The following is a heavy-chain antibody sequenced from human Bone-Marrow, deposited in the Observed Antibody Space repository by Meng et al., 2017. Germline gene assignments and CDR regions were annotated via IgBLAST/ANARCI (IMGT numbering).Heavy chain of an antibody. V-gene: IGHV4-31*03. CDR1: GGSISSGGYY. CDR3: ARDRNDYGSHYFDY. Sequence: QVQLQESGPGLGKPSQSLARTGTVSGGSISSGGYYWSWIRQHPGKGLEWIGYIYHSGSTYHNPSLKSRVTISVDTSKNQFSLKLSSVTAADTAVYYCARDRNDYGSHYFDYWGQGTLVTVSS. D-gene: IGHD4-17*01. J-gene: IGHJ4*02. CDR2: IYHSGST.